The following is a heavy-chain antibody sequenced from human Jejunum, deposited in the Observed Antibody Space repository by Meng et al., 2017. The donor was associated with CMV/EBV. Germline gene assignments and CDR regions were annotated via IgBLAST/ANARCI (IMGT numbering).Heavy chain of an antibody. CDR3: ARGGDGYGNFDC. D-gene: IGHD5-24*01. V-gene: IGHV3-74*01. CDR1: GFSFSSYW. Sequence: CAASGFSFSSYWINWVRQVPGKGLVWVSRISPDGSTTYYAGSVKGRFTISRDNAKNTLYVQMNSLRAEDTAVFYCARGGDGYGNFDCWGQGTLVTVSS. J-gene: IGHJ4*02. CDR2: ISPDGSTT.